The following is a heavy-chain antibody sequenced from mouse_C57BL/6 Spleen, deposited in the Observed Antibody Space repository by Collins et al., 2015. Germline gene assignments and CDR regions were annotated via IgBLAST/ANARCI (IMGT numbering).Heavy chain of an antibody. CDR2: ILPGSGST. CDR3: ARDLPYDGYSGY. D-gene: IGHD2-3*01. J-gene: IGHJ3*01. CDR1: GYTFSSYW. V-gene: IGHV1-9*01. Sequence: QVQLQQSGAELMKPGASVKISCKATGYTFSSYWIEWVKQRPGHGLEWIGEILPGSGSTNYNEKFKGKATFTADTSSNTAYMQLSSLTSEDSAVYYCARDLPYDGYSGYWGQGTLVTVSA.